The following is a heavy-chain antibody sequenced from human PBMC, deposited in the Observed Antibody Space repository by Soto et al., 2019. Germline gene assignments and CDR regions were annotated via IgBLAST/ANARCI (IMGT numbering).Heavy chain of an antibody. J-gene: IGHJ4*02. CDR1: GGSISSSSYY. CDR3: TRGGDAYKNGH. Sequence: SETLSLTCTVSGGSISSSSYYWGWIRQPPGKGLEWIGSIHYSGSTYYNPSPKSRVTMSVDTSKNQFSLKLTSVNAADTAVYYCTRGGDAYKNGHWGQGTLVTVSS. V-gene: IGHV4-39*07. CDR2: IHYSGST. D-gene: IGHD2-21*01.